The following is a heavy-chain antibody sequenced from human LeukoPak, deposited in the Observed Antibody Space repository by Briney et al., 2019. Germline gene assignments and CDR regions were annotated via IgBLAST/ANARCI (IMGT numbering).Heavy chain of an antibody. CDR1: GGTFSSYA. CDR2: IIPIFGTA. J-gene: IGHJ4*02. V-gene: IGHV1-69*13. CDR3: ARGLGYCSGGSCPL. D-gene: IGHD2-15*01. Sequence: SVKVSCKASGGTFSSYAISWVRQAPGQGLEWMGGIIPIFGTANYAQKFQGRVTITADESTSTAYMELSSLRSDDTAVYYCARGLGYCSGGSCPLWGQGTLVTVSS.